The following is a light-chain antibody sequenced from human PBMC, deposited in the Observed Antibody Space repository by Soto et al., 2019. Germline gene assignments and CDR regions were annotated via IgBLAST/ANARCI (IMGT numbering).Light chain of an antibody. CDR1: QSVSSSY. Sequence: EIVLTQSPGTLSLSPGERATLSCRASQSVSSSYLAWYQQKPGQAPRLLIYGASSRATGIPDRFSGSGSGTDFTLTISRLEPEDFAVYYCQQYGSSLPWTFGQETKVEIK. CDR2: GAS. V-gene: IGKV3-20*01. J-gene: IGKJ1*01. CDR3: QQYGSSLPWT.